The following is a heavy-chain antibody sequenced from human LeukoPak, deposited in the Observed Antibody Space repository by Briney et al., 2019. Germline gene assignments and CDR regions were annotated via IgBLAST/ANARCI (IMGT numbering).Heavy chain of an antibody. CDR3: ARDPENGALDI. CDR1: GFGFSSSW. J-gene: IGHJ3*02. CDR2: IDPAGGAI. V-gene: IGHV3-7*01. D-gene: IGHD1-1*01. Sequence: PGGSLRLSRAASGFGFSSSWMSWVRQTPGKGLEWVADIDPAGGAIVYVDSVKGRFTISRDNAKSSVYLQMSGLRAEDSAAYYCARDPENGALDIWGQGTMVTVSS.